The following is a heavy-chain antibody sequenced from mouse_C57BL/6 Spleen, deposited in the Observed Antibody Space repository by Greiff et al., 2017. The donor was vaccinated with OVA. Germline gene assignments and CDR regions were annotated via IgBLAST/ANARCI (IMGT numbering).Heavy chain of an antibody. Sequence: VQLQQSGPELVKPGASVKIPCKASGYTFTDYNMDWVKQSHGKSLEWIGDINPNNGGTIYNQKFKGKATLTVDKSSSTAYMELRSLTSEDTAVYYCARSGGLRRFAYWGQGTLVTVSA. CDR2: INPNNGGT. CDR3: ARSGGLRRFAY. V-gene: IGHV1-18*01. J-gene: IGHJ3*01. CDR1: GYTFTDYN. D-gene: IGHD2-4*01.